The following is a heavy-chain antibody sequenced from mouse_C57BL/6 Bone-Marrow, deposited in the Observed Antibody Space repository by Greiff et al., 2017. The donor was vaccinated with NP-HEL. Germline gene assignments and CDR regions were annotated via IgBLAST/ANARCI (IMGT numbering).Heavy chain of an antibody. Sequence: VKLMESGPGLVAPSQSLSITCTVSGFSLTSYAISWVRQPPGKGLEWLGVIWTGGGTNYNSALKSRLSISKDNSKSQVFLKMNSLQTDDTARYYCARDAYGNYLYFDYWGQGTTLTVSS. CDR3: ARDAYGNYLYFDY. D-gene: IGHD2-1*01. J-gene: IGHJ2*01. CDR1: GFSLTSYA. V-gene: IGHV2-9-1*01. CDR2: IWTGGGT.